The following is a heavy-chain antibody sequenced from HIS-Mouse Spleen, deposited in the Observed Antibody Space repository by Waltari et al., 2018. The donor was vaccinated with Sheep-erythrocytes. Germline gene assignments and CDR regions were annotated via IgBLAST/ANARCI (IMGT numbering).Heavy chain of an antibody. CDR3: ARLYYYDSSGYYFDY. CDR1: GGSISSSSYY. J-gene: IGHJ4*02. CDR2: IYYSGST. Sequence: QLQLQESGPGLVKPSETLSLTCTVSGGSISSSSYYWGWIRQPPGKGLEWIGSIYYSGSTYYNPSLKSRVTISVDTSKNQFSLKLSSMTAADTAVYYCARLYYYDSSGYYFDYWGQGTLVTVSS. D-gene: IGHD3-22*01. V-gene: IGHV4-39*01.